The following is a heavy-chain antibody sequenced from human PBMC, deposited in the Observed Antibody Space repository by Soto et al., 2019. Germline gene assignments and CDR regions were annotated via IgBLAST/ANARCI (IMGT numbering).Heavy chain of an antibody. CDR1: GFTFSSYG. Sequence: QVQLVESGGGVVQPGRSLRLSCAASGFTFSSYGMHWVRQAPGKGLEWVAVIWYDGSNKYYADSVKGRFTISRDNSKNTLYLQMNSLRAEDTAVYYCARASLPGTMWELRFWGQGTLVTVSS. D-gene: IGHD1-26*01. CDR3: ARASLPGTMWELRF. CDR2: IWYDGSNK. J-gene: IGHJ4*02. V-gene: IGHV3-33*01.